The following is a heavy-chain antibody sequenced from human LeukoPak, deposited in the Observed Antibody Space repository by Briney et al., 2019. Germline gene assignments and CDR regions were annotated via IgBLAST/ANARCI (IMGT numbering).Heavy chain of an antibody. V-gene: IGHV4-39*07. CDR3: ARGLVVFFDY. D-gene: IGHD2-15*01. CDR2: IYYSGST. CDR1: GGSISTNSYY. Sequence: SETLSLTCTVSGGSISTNSYYWGWIRQPPGKGLEWFGSIYYSGSTYYNPSLKSRVTISVDTSKNQFSLKLNSLTAADTAVYYCARGLVVFFDYWGQGTLVTVSS. J-gene: IGHJ4*02.